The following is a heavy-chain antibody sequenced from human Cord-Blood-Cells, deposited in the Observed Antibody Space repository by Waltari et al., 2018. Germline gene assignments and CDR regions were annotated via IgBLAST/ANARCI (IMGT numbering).Heavy chain of an antibody. D-gene: IGHD6-6*01. Sequence: QVQLQQWGVGLLKPSEPLSLTCAVYGGSFSGYYWSWIRQPPGKGLEWIGEINHSGSTNYNPSLKSRVTISVDTSKNQFSLKLSSVTAADTAVYYCARVSLEQLVYFDYWGQGTLVTVSS. CDR3: ARVSLEQLVYFDY. CDR1: GGSFSGYY. J-gene: IGHJ4*02. V-gene: IGHV4-34*01. CDR2: INHSGST.